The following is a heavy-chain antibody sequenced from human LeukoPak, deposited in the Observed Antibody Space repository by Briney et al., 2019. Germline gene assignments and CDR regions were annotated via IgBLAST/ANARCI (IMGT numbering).Heavy chain of an antibody. V-gene: IGHV4-59*01. CDR1: GGSISSDH. D-gene: IGHD1-14*01. Sequence: SETLSLTCTVSGGSISSDHWTWIRQPPGKGLEWIARISYSGSTNYNPSLKSRVTISLDSSKNQFSLRLSSVTPVDTAAYYCASLPIDSSTGTFGWFDPWGQGTLVTVSS. J-gene: IGHJ5*02. CDR2: ISYSGST. CDR3: ASLPIDSSTGTFGWFDP.